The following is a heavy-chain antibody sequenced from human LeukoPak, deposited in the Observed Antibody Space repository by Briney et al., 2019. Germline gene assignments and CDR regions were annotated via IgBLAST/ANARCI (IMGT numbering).Heavy chain of an antibody. CDR1: GGSISSYY. V-gene: IGHV4-59*01. CDR3: ARDGRTWVV. CDR2: IYTSGST. J-gene: IGHJ6*04. Sequence: SETLSLTCTVSGGSISSYYWSWIQQPPGKGLEWIGYIYTSGSTSYNPSLKSRVTISADTSKNQFSLKLSSVTAADTAVYYCARDGRTWVVWGKGTTVTVSS. D-gene: IGHD2-15*01.